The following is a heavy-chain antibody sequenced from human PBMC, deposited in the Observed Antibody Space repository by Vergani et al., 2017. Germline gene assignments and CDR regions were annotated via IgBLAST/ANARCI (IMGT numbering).Heavy chain of an antibody. D-gene: IGHD3-9*01. Sequence: QVQLVQSGAEVKKPGASVKVSCKASGYTFTSYDINWVRQATGQGLEWMGWMNPNSGNTGYAQKFQGRVTITRNTAIMTAYMEVISLRSEDTAVYYCARGISGEILNWFDPWGQGTLVTVSS. V-gene: IGHV1-8*02. CDR1: GYTFTSYD. CDR3: ARGISGEILNWFDP. J-gene: IGHJ5*02. CDR2: MNPNSGNT.